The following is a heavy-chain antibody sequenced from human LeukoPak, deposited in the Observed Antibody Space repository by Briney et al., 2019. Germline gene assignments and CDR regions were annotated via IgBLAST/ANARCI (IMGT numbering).Heavy chain of an antibody. CDR3: AREAASNPGDYYYGMDV. V-gene: IGHV3-30-3*01. CDR1: EFTFIRFA. CDR2: ISYDGRSE. Sequence: PGGFLRLSCAASEFTFIRFAVYWVRQAPWKGLEWVGAISYDGRSEYYADSVKGRFTVSRDNSKNTLYLQMNSLKFDDAAVYYCAREAASNPGDYYYGMDVWGQGTPVTVSS. J-gene: IGHJ6*02. D-gene: IGHD2-2*01.